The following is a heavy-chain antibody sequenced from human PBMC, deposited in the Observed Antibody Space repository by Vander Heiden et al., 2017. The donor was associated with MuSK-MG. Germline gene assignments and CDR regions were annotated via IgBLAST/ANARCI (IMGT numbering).Heavy chain of an antibody. J-gene: IGHJ6*02. CDR3: AKGERVGDKYGSWWSGSSSRTPYSMDV. CDR2: IYFSGST. CDR1: GGSISSSRSY. D-gene: IGHD5-18*01. Sequence: QLLLQESGPGLVKPSETLSLTCTVSGGSISSSRSYWGWIRQPPGKDLEWIGNIYFSGSTYYNPSLKSRVTISVDTSKNQFSLKLTSVTAADTAVYYCAKGERVGDKYGSWWSGSSSRTPYSMDVWGQGTTVTVSS. V-gene: IGHV4-39*07.